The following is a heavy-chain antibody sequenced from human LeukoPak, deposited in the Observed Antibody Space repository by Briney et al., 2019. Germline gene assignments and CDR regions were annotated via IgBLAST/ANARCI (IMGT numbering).Heavy chain of an antibody. J-gene: IGHJ6*03. Sequence: GGSLRLSCAASGFTFSSYAMSWVSQAPGKGLEWVSAISGSGGSTYYADSVKGRFTISRDNSKNTLYLQMNSLRAEDTAVYYCAKDLGDTMVRGVIISYYYYYMDVWGKGTTVTVSS. CDR2: ISGSGGST. V-gene: IGHV3-23*01. CDR1: GFTFSSYA. CDR3: AKDLGDTMVRGVIISYYYYYMDV. D-gene: IGHD3-10*01.